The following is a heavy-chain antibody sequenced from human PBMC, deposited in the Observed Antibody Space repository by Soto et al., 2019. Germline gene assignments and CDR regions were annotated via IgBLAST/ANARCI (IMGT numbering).Heavy chain of an antibody. Sequence: GGSLSLSCAASGFTFSSYAMHWVRQAPGKGLEWVAVISYDGSNKYYADSVKGRFTISRDNSKNTLYLQMNSLRAEDTAVYYCARGYYYDSSGYGPWGQGTLVTVSS. CDR1: GFTFSSYA. J-gene: IGHJ5*02. V-gene: IGHV3-30-3*01. D-gene: IGHD3-22*01. CDR2: ISYDGSNK. CDR3: ARGYYYDSSGYGP.